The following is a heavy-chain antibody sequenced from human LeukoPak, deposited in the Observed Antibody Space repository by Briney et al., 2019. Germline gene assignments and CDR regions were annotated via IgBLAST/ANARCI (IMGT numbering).Heavy chain of an antibody. CDR1: GGSISSSSYY. Sequence: PSETLSLTCTVSGGSISSSSYYWGWIRQPPGKGLEWIGSIYYSGSTYYNPSLKSRVTISVDTSKNQFSLKLSSVTAADTAVYYCARDRCSSTSCYSRNNWFDPWGQGTLVTVSS. V-gene: IGHV4-39*07. CDR3: ARDRCSSTSCYSRNNWFDP. D-gene: IGHD2-2*01. J-gene: IGHJ5*02. CDR2: IYYSGST.